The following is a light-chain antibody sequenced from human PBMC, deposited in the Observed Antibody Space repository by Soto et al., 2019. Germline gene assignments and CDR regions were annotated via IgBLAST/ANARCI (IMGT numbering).Light chain of an antibody. CDR1: QSLGSD. CDR2: GAS. V-gene: IGKV3-15*01. J-gene: IGKJ1*01. Sequence: EIVMTQSPGTLPLSPGDTATLSCRASQSLGSDLAWYQQKPGQAPRLLIFGASARPTGIPARISGSGSGTEFTLTISSLRSEDFEVYFCQQYYNWPRTFGQGTKVDIK. CDR3: QQYYNWPRT.